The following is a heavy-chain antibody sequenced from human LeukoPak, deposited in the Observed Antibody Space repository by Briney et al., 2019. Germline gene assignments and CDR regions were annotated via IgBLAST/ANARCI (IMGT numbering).Heavy chain of an antibody. Sequence: SETLSLTCTVSGGSISGHYWSWIRQPPGKGLEWIGYIHYSGSTNYNPSLKSRVTISADTTKNQFSLKLSSVTAADTAVYYCARQAHCTSDLCYPFDYWGQGTLATVSS. CDR2: IHYSGST. D-gene: IGHD2-8*01. CDR1: GGSISGHY. CDR3: ARQAHCTSDLCYPFDY. J-gene: IGHJ4*02. V-gene: IGHV4-59*08.